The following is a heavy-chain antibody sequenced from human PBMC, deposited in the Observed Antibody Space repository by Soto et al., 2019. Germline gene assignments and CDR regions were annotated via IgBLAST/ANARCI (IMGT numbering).Heavy chain of an antibody. CDR1: GYSISSGYY. D-gene: IGHD3-10*01. J-gene: IGHJ3*02. CDR2: IYHSGST. Sequence: SETLSLTCTVSGYSISSGYYWGWIRQPPGKGLEWIGSIYHSGSTYYNPSIKSRVTISVDTSKNQLYLKLSSVTAADTAVYYCARVDVGYYGSGSYYDAFDIWGQGTMVTVSS. CDR3: ARVDVGYYGSGSYYDAFDI. V-gene: IGHV4-38-2*02.